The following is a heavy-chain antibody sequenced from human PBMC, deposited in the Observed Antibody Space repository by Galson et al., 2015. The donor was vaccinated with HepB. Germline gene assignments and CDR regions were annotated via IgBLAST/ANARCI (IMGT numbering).Heavy chain of an antibody. V-gene: IGHV4-39*07. D-gene: IGHD4-11*01. Sequence: ETLSLTCTVSGGSIISSTYYWGWIRQPPGRGLEWVGSFVYSGSTYSNPSLKSRVTVSVDTSRNQFSLKVSSLTAADTAVYYCTRSCNYSSACYWGQGTLVTVSS. J-gene: IGHJ4*02. CDR1: GGSIISSTYY. CDR2: FVYSGST. CDR3: TRSCNYSSACY.